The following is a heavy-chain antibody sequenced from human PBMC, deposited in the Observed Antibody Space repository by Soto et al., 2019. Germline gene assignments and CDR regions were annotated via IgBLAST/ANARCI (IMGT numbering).Heavy chain of an antibody. J-gene: IGHJ3*02. CDR3: AREGTGYSAFDI. CDR1: GYTFSGYY. Sequence: QVQLVQSGAEVKKPGASVKVSCKASGYTFSGYYMHWVRQAPGQGLEWMGWINPKSGGTKYAQKFQGRVTMARDTSFNTAYMDLSRLTSDDTAVYFCAREGTGYSAFDIWGQGTMVTVSS. D-gene: IGHD3-9*01. CDR2: INPKSGGT. V-gene: IGHV1-2*02.